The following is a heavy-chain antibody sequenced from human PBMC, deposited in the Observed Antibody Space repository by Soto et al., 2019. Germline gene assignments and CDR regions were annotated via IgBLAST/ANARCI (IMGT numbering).Heavy chain of an antibody. D-gene: IGHD6-19*01. CDR1: GDSVSSKSAS. Sequence: QAQLQQSGPGLVEPSQTLSLTCAISGDSVSSKSASWNWIRQSPSRGLEWLGRTYYRSKWYTDYAVSVKSRITLNPDTPNNQFSLQLNSVPPEETAVYYCARGNSGSLVSVFGYWGQGTLVTVSS. V-gene: IGHV6-1*01. CDR3: ARGNSGSLVSVFGY. J-gene: IGHJ4*02. CDR2: TYYRSKWYT.